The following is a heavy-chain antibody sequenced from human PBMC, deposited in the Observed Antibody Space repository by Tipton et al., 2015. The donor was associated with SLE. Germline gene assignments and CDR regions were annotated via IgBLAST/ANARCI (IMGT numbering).Heavy chain of an antibody. D-gene: IGHD1-26*01. CDR3: GKTVGATTAFDI. Sequence: QLVQSGAEVKKPGASVKVSCKASGYTFTCYGINWVRQAPGQGLEWMGWISAYNGNTNYARKLQGRVTMTTDTSTSTAYMELRSLRSDDTAVYYCGKTVGATTAFDIWGQGTMVTVSS. J-gene: IGHJ3*02. V-gene: IGHV1-18*01. CDR2: ISAYNGNT. CDR1: GYTFTCYG.